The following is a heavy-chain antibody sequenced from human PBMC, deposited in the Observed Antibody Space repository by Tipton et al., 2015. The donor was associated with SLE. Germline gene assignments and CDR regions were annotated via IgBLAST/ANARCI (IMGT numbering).Heavy chain of an antibody. CDR2: IYYSGST. CDR1: GFTFSSYA. V-gene: IGHV4-38-2*01. Sequence: LRLSCAASGFTFSSYAMSWVRQAPGKGLEWIGSIYYSGSTYYNPSLKSRVTISVDTSKNQFSLKLSSVTAADTAVYYCATHGAWGYYYYYGMDVWGQGTTVTVSS. CDR3: ATHGAWGYYYYYGMDV. J-gene: IGHJ6*02. D-gene: IGHD1-26*01.